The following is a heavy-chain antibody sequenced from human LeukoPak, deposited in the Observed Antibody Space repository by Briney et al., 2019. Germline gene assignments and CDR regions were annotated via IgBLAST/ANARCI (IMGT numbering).Heavy chain of an antibody. Sequence: GESLKISCKGSGYSFTSYWIGWVRQMPGKGLEWMGIIYPGDSDTRYSPSFQGQVTISADKSISTAYLQWSSLKASDTAMYYCASLNYCSGGSCFPGPMDVWGKGTTVTVSS. V-gene: IGHV5-51*01. J-gene: IGHJ6*04. D-gene: IGHD2-15*01. CDR3: ASLNYCSGGSCFPGPMDV. CDR2: IYPGDSDT. CDR1: GYSFTSYW.